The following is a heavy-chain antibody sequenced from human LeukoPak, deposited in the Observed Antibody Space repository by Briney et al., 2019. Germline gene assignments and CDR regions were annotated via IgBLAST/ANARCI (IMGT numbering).Heavy chain of an antibody. D-gene: IGHD3-22*01. CDR1: GDSVSTNSAT. Sequence: SQTLSLTCAMSGDSVSTNSATWNWIRQSPSRGLEWLGRTYYRSKWYSDYAVFVKSRITINPDTSKNQFSLQLNSVIPEDTAVYFCARYYDSSGSFDYWGQGTLVTVSS. CDR2: TYYRSKWYS. CDR3: ARYYDSSGSFDY. J-gene: IGHJ4*02. V-gene: IGHV6-1*01.